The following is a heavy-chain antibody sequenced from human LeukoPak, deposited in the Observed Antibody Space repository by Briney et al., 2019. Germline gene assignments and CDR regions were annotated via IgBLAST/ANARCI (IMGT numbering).Heavy chain of an antibody. V-gene: IGHV4-39*02. J-gene: IGHJ6*02. CDR2: IYYSGST. Sequence: SETLSLTCTVSGGAIGTSSFYWGWIRQPPGKGLEWIGSIYYSGSTYYNPPLKSRVTISVDTSKNHFSLKLRSVTAADTAVYYCVRDFCYYYYGMDVWGQGTTVTVSS. CDR1: GGAIGTSSFY. D-gene: IGHD3-3*01. CDR3: VRDFCYYYYGMDV.